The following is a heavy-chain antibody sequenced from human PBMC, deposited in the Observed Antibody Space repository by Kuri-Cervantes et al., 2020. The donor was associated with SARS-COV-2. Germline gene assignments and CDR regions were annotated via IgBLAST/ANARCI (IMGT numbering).Heavy chain of an antibody. CDR1: GYTFTGYY. Sequence: ASVKVSCKASGYTFTGYYMHWVRQAPGQGLEWMGWINPNSGGTNYAQKFQGRVTMTRDTSISTAYMELSRLRSDDTAVYYCARPMYSGSYYGGWGTFDYWGQGILVTVSS. J-gene: IGHJ4*02. CDR2: INPNSGGT. CDR3: ARPMYSGSYYGGWGTFDY. D-gene: IGHD1-26*01. V-gene: IGHV1-2*02.